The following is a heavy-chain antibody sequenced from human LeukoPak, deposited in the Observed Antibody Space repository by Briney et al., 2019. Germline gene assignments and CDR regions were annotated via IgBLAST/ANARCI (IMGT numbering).Heavy chain of an antibody. CDR3: ARGPDYGGNTHAFDI. CDR2: ISAYNGNT. CDR1: GYTFTSYG. Sequence: ASVKVSCKASGYTFTSYGISWVRQAPGQGLEWMGWISAYNGNTNYAQKLQGRVTMTTDTSTSTAYMELRSLRSDDTAVYYCARGPDYGGNTHAFDIWGQGTMVTVSS. V-gene: IGHV1-18*01. D-gene: IGHD4-23*01. J-gene: IGHJ3*02.